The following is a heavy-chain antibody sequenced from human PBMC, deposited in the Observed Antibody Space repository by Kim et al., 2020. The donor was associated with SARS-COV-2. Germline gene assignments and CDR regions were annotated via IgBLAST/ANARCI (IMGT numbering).Heavy chain of an antibody. D-gene: IGHD3-10*01. CDR3: AKDKFPGSGSVSHFDY. CDR1: GFTFDDYA. CDR2: ISWDGGST. V-gene: IGHV3-43D*03. Sequence: GGSLRLSCAASGFTFDDYAMHWVRQAPGKGLEWVSLISWDGGSTYYADSVKGRFTISRDNSKNSLYLQMNSLRAEDTALYYCAKDKFPGSGSVSHFDYWGQGTLVTVSS. J-gene: IGHJ4*02.